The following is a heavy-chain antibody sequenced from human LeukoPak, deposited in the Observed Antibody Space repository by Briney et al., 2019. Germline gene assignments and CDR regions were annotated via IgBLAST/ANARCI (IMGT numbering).Heavy chain of an antibody. CDR1: GFTFSNYG. J-gene: IGHJ4*02. V-gene: IGHV3-23*01. CDR3: VKDFVVVPGLVNYFDY. CDR2: IGGSIGST. D-gene: IGHD2-2*01. Sequence: GGSLRLSCAASGFTFSNYGMSWVRQAPGKGLEWVSAIGGSIGSTFYTDSVKGRFTISRDNSKNTLSLQMNSLRVEDTAVYYCVKDFVVVPGLVNYFDYWGQGTLVTVSS.